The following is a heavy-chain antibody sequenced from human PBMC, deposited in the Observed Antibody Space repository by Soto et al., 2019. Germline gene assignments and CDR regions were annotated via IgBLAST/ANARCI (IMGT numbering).Heavy chain of an antibody. D-gene: IGHD3-10*01. CDR2: IRPYNGDT. CDR1: GYTFTSHG. CDR3: ASMIRGSTAGYSYYIEV. V-gene: IGHV1-18*01. J-gene: IGHJ6*03. Sequence: QVQLVQSGAEVKKPGASVKVSCKTSGYTFTSHGISWVRQAPGQGLEWMGWIRPYNGDTNYAQKLQGRVSVAADSYTRTGCGEVRSRRADDTPVYYCASMIRGSTAGYSYYIEVWGKGITVTGSS.